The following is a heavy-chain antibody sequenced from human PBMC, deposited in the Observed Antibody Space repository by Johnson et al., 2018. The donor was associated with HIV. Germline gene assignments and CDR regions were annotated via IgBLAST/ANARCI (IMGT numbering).Heavy chain of an antibody. CDR1: GFTFSNYG. CDR3: AKEYFDI. V-gene: IGHV3-30*02. Sequence: QVQLVESGGGVVQPGGSLRLSCAASGFTFSNYGMHWVRQAPGKGLEWVAFIRYDGDITYYVDSVKGRFTISRDNSKNTLYLQMNSVRAEDTAVYYCAKEYFDIWGPGTMVTVSS. CDR2: IRYDGDIT. J-gene: IGHJ3*02.